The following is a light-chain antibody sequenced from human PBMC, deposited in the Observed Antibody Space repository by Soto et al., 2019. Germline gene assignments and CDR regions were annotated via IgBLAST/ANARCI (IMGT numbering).Light chain of an antibody. Sequence: QSALTQPPSASGSPGQSVTISCTGTSSDIGAYNYVSWYQQYPGKAPKRIIYDVSQRPSGVPDRFSGSKSGNTASLTVSGIQLEDEADYFCSSITGSDNRFGGGTKLTVL. CDR3: SSITGSDNR. J-gene: IGLJ2*01. V-gene: IGLV2-8*01. CDR1: SSDIGAYNY. CDR2: DVS.